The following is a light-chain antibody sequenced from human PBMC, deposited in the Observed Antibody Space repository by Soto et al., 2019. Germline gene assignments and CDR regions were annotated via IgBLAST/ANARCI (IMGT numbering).Light chain of an antibody. V-gene: IGKV3-15*01. CDR3: QQSYSISWT. Sequence: DMVLTQSPVTLSVSPGESATLSCRASQSVSSNLAWYQQKPGQAPRLLIYGASTRATGIPARFSGSGSGTDFTLTISSLQPEDFATYYCQQSYSISWTFGQGTKVDIK. CDR2: GAS. CDR1: QSVSSN. J-gene: IGKJ1*01.